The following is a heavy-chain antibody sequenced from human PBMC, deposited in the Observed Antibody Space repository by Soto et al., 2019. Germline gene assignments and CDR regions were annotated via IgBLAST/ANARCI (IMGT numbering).Heavy chain of an antibody. V-gene: IGHV1-69*02. D-gene: IGHD6-19*01. J-gene: IGHJ6*02. CDR2: IIPILGIA. CDR3: ARGIRGSGWLAYYYGMDV. CDR1: GGTFSSYT. Sequence: QVQLVQSGAEVKKPGSSVKVSCKASGGTFSSYTISWVRHAPGQGLEWMGRIIPILGIANYAQKFQGRVTITADKSTSTAYMELSSLRSEDTAVYYCARGIRGSGWLAYYYGMDVWGQGTTVTVSS.